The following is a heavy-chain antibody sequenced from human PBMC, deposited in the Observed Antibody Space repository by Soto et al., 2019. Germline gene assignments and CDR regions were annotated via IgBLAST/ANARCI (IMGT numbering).Heavy chain of an antibody. Sequence: SETLSLTCTVSGGSISDYYWSWIRQPPGKGLEWVGYIYYTGTTTYKPSLKSRVTISVDTSKNQLSLKLSSVTAADTAVYYCAGASTWHPGAFDIWGQGTTVTVSS. D-gene: IGHD5-12*01. CDR3: AGASTWHPGAFDI. CDR1: GGSISDYY. V-gene: IGHV4-59*12. J-gene: IGHJ3*02. CDR2: IYYTGTT.